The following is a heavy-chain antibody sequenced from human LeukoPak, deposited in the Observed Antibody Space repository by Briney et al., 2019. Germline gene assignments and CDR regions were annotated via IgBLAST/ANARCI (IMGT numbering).Heavy chain of an antibody. CDR1: GGSFSGYY. CDR2: INHSGST. J-gene: IGHJ2*01. V-gene: IGHV4-34*01. Sequence: SETLSLTCAVYGGSFSGYYWSWIRQPPGKGLEWIGEINHSGSTNYNPSLKSRVTISVDTSKNQFSLKLSSVTAADTAVYFCARDLEARRYFDLWGRGTLVTVSS. CDR3: ARDLEARRYFDL.